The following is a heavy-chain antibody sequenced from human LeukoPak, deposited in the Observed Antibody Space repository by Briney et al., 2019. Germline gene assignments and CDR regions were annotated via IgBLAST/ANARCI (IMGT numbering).Heavy chain of an antibody. D-gene: IGHD1-26*01. CDR1: GYSISSGYY. CDR2: IYYSGST. J-gene: IGHJ4*02. CDR3: ARVEATGYYFDY. Sequence: PSETLSLTCVVSGYSISSGYYWGWIRQPPGKGLEWIGSIYYSGSTYYTPSLKSRLTISVDTSKNQFSLKLSSVTAADTAVYYCARVEATGYYFDYWGQGTLVTVSS. V-gene: IGHV4-38-2*01.